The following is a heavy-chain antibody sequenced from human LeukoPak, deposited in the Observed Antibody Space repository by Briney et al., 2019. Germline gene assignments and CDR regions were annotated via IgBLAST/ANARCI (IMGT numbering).Heavy chain of an antibody. D-gene: IGHD5-24*01. CDR3: ARDPERRDGYNYPIDAFDI. Sequence: SVKVSCKASGGTFSSYAISWVRQAPGQGLEWMGRIIPIFGTANYARKFQGRVTITTDESTSTAYMELSSLRSEDTAVYYCARDPERRDGYNYPIDAFDIWGQGTMVTVSS. CDR1: GGTFSSYA. V-gene: IGHV1-69*05. J-gene: IGHJ3*02. CDR2: IIPIFGTA.